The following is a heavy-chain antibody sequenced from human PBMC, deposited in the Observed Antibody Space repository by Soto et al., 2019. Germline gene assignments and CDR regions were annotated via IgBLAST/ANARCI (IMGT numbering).Heavy chain of an antibody. Sequence: GASVKVSCKASGFTFNNYDIYWVRQATGQGLEWMGWMNPNSDNTGYAQKFQGRVTMTRNTSISTAYMELTSLRSEDTAVYYCARSSHTHYYYYYMDVWGKGTTVTVSS. J-gene: IGHJ6*03. CDR2: MNPNSDNT. D-gene: IGHD6-13*01. V-gene: IGHV1-8*01. CDR3: ARSSHTHYYYYYMDV. CDR1: GFTFNNYD.